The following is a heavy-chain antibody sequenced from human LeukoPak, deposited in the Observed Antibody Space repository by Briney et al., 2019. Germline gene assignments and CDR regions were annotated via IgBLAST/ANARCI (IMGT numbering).Heavy chain of an antibody. D-gene: IGHD4-11*01. CDR3: ARGPNYSARVDYLDS. V-gene: IGHV3-7*01. CDR1: GFTFSRHW. CDR2: IKQGGTEK. J-gene: IGHJ4*02. Sequence: GGSLRLSCAASGFTFSRHWLTWVRQAPGRGLEYVASIKQGGTEKYYADSVKGRFTVSRDDAKNSLYLHMNSLSAGDTAVYYCARGPNYSARVDYLDSWGQGTKVTVSS.